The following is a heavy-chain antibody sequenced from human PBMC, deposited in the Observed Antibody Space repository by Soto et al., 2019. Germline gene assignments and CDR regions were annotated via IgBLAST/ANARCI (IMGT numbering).Heavy chain of an antibody. D-gene: IGHD2-8*01. V-gene: IGHV3-23*01. CDR3: ARNNGMDV. J-gene: IGHJ6*04. CDR1: GFTFTNYG. Sequence: EVQLLESGGGLVKPGGSLTLSCAASGFTFTNYGLNWVRQAPGKGLEWVSFSAGYGGPTYYADSVKGRFTMSRDNSKSTLFLQMNGLRVEDTAVYYCARNNGMDVWGKGTTVTVSS. CDR2: SAGYGGPT.